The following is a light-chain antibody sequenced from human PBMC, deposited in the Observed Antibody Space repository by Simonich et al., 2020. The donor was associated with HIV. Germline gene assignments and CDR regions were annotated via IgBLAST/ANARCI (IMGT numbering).Light chain of an antibody. J-gene: IGLJ3*02. Sequence: QSALTQPASVSGSPGQSITISCAGTSSAVGSYNLVSLYQKHPGKAPKLLIYEGNKRPSGVSNRFSGSKSGNTASLTIAGLQAEDEADYYCCSYAGSSTLVFGGGTKLTVL. V-gene: IGLV2-23*01. CDR2: EGN. CDR1: SSAVGSYNL. CDR3: CSYAGSSTLV.